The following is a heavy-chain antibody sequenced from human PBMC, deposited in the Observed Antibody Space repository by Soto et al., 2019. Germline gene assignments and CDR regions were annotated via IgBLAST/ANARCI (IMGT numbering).Heavy chain of an antibody. CDR3: AMRYYDFWSGYYFGISTGPYYYYMDV. D-gene: IGHD3-3*01. V-gene: IGHV3-7*01. J-gene: IGHJ6*03. CDR2: IKQDGSEK. Sequence: GGSLRLSCAASGFTFSSYWMSWVRQAPGKGLEWVANIKQDGSEKYYVDSVKGRFTISRDNAKNSLYLQMNSLRAEDTAVYYCAMRYYDFWSGYYFGISTGPYYYYMDVWGKGTTVTVSS. CDR1: GFTFSSYW.